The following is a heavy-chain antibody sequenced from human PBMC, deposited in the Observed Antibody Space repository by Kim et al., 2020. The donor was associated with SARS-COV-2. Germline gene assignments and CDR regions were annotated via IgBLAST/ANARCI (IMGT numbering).Heavy chain of an antibody. J-gene: IGHJ6*02. CDR2: IYHSGST. CDR3: ARDCSSTSCYHPPKYYYGMDV. Sequence: SETLSLTCAVSGGSISSSNWWSWVRQPPGKGLEWIGEIYHSGSTNYNPSLKSRVTISVDKSKNQFSLKLSSVTAADTAVYYCARDCSSTSCYHPPKYYYGMDVWGQGTTVTVSS. D-gene: IGHD2-2*01. V-gene: IGHV4-4*02. CDR1: GGSISSSNW.